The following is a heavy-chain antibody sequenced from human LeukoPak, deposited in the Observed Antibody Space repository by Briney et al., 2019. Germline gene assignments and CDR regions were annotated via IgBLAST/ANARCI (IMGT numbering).Heavy chain of an antibody. Sequence: ASVKVSCKASGYTFTSYGISWVRQAPGQGLEWMGWISAYNGNTNYAQKLQGRVTMTEDTSTDTAYMELSSLRSEDTAVYYCATDRIAVATDWGQGTLVTVSS. V-gene: IGHV1-18*01. CDR2: ISAYNGNT. J-gene: IGHJ4*02. D-gene: IGHD6-19*01. CDR1: GYTFTSYG. CDR3: ATDRIAVATD.